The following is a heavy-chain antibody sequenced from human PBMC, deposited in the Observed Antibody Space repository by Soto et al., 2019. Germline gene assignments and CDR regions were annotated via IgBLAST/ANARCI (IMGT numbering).Heavy chain of an antibody. V-gene: IGHV4-4*02. CDR1: SGSISSSNW. D-gene: IGHD2-15*01. J-gene: IGHJ5*02. Sequence: SETLSLTCAVSSGSISSSNWWIWVRQPPGKGLEWIGEIYHSGSTNYNPSLKSRVTISVDKSKNQFSLKLSSVTAADTAVYYCARARVTCSGGSCYTRGNWFDPWGQGTLVTVSS. CDR3: ARARVTCSGGSCYTRGNWFDP. CDR2: IYHSGST.